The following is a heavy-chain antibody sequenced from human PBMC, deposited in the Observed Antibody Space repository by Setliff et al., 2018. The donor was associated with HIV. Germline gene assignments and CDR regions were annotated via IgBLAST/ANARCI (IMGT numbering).Heavy chain of an antibody. CDR1: GGSISSSSYY. CDR2: IYYSGST. CDR3: ARGKGGLVGPAEFDY. D-gene: IGHD1-26*01. Sequence: PSETLSLTCTVSGGSISSSSYYWGWIRQPPGKGLEWIGSIYYSGSTYYNPSLKSRVTMSEETSKNQFSLKLKSVTATDTAIYFCARGKGGLVGPAEFDYWGPGTLVTVSS. V-gene: IGHV4-39*01. J-gene: IGHJ4*02.